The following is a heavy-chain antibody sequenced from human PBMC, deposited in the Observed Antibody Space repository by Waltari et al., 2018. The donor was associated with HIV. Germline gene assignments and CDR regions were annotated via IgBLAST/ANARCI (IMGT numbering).Heavy chain of an antibody. V-gene: IGHV1-2*06. Sequence: QVQLVQSGAEVKKPGASVKVSCKASGYTFTGYYMHWVRQAPGQGLEWMGRINPNSGGTNYAQKFQGRVTMTRDTSISTAYMELSRLRSDDTAVYYCARTNYYGSGSRNWFDPWGQGTLVTVSS. CDR3: ARTNYYGSGSRNWFDP. J-gene: IGHJ5*02. CDR2: INPNSGGT. D-gene: IGHD3-10*01. CDR1: GYTFTGYY.